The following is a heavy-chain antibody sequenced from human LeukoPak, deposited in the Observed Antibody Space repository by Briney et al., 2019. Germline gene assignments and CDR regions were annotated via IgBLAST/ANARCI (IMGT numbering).Heavy chain of an antibody. CDR1: GVSISSGGYY. CDR3: ASGGMTTVTTGWFDP. CDR2: IYYSGST. D-gene: IGHD4-17*01. V-gene: IGHV4-31*03. J-gene: IGHJ5*02. Sequence: SETLSLTCTVSGVSISSGGYYWSWIRQHPGKGLEWIGYIYYSGSTYYNPSLKSRVTISVDTSKNQFSLKLSSVTAADTAVYYCASGGMTTVTTGWFDPWGQGTLATVSS.